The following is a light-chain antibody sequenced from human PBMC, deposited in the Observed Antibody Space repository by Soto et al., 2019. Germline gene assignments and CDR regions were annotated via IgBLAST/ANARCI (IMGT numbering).Light chain of an antibody. V-gene: IGLV2-23*02. Sequence: QSALTQPASVSGSPGQSITISCTGTSSDVGSYNLVSWYQQHPGKAPKLIISEVTRRPSGVSDRFSASKSGNTASLTISWLQAEDEADYYCCSYAGTSTFAVFGTGTKLTVL. CDR1: SSDVGSYNL. CDR2: EVT. J-gene: IGLJ1*01. CDR3: CSYAGTSTFAV.